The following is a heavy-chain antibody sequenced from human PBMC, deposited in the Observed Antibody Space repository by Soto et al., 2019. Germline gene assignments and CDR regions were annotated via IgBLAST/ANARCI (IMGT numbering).Heavy chain of an antibody. CDR1: GFPFSTYW. CDR3: ASQGLYYYGLDV. J-gene: IGHJ6*02. Sequence: GSLRLSCAASGFPFSTYWMHWVRQAPGKGPVWVSRINNDGSTTRYADSVKGRFTISRDNAKNTLYLQMNSLRAEDTAVYYCASQGLYYYGLDVWGQGTTVTVSS. CDR2: INNDGSTT. V-gene: IGHV3-74*01.